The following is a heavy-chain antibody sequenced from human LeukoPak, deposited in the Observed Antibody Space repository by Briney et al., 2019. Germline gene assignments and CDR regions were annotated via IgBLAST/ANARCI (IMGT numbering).Heavy chain of an antibody. D-gene: IGHD3-22*01. CDR1: GYTFTGYY. CDR2: INPNSGGT. V-gene: IGHV1-2*02. CDR3: ARAYYYDSSGYYSV. Sequence: ASVKVSCKASGYTFTGYYIHWVRQAPGQGLEWMGWINPNSGGTNYAQKFQGRVTMTRDTSISTAYMELSRLRSDDTAVYYCARAYYYDSSGYYSVWGQGTLVTVSS. J-gene: IGHJ4*02.